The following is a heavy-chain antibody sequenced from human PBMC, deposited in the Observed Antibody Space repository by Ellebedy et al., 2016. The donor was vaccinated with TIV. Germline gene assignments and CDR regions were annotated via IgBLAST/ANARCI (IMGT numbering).Heavy chain of an antibody. Sequence: AASVKVSCKASGFSFTGYYIHWVRQAPGQGLEWMGWISAYNGNTNYAQKLQGRVTMTTDTSTSTVYMELSSLRSEDTAVYYCARVMEMATTTYGMDVWGQGTTVTVSS. CDR2: ISAYNGNT. CDR3: ARVMEMATTTYGMDV. J-gene: IGHJ6*02. CDR1: GFSFTGYY. V-gene: IGHV1-18*04. D-gene: IGHD5-24*01.